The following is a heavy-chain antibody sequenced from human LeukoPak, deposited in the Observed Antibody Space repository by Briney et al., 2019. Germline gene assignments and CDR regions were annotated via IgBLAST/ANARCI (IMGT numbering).Heavy chain of an antibody. D-gene: IGHD3-3*01. V-gene: IGHV4-34*01. CDR1: GGSISSYY. CDR3: ARGPIFGVVRYFDP. J-gene: IGHJ5*02. CDR2: INHSGST. Sequence: SETLSLTCTVSGGSISSYYWSWIRQPPGKGLEWIGEINHSGSTNYNPSLKSRVTISVDTSKNQFSLKLSSVTAADTAVYYCARGPIFGVVRYFDPWGQGTLVTVSS.